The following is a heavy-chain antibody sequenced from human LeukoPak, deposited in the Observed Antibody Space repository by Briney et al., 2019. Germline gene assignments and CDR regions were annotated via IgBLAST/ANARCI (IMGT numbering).Heavy chain of an antibody. D-gene: IGHD4-23*01. CDR1: GFTFSDFF. CDR3: ARDRWELLGAGHYFDY. Sequence: GGSLRLSCAASGFTFSDFFMNWIRQAPGKGLEWVACTSSRGTYTNYADSVKGRFTISRDNTKNSLFLQMESLRAEDTAIYYCARDRWELLGAGHYFDYWGQGALLTVSS. V-gene: IGHV3-11*05. J-gene: IGHJ4*02. CDR2: TSSRGTYT.